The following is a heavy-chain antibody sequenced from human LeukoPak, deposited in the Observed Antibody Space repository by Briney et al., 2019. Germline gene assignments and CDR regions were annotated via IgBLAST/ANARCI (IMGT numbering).Heavy chain of an antibody. J-gene: IGHJ4*02. CDR1: GFTFTTYA. Sequence: GGSLRLSCAASGFTFTTYAMSWVRQAPGKGLQWVSLISGSGDGAHYADSVKGRFTISRDNSKNTVYLQMTNLRAEDTAVYYCAKGYIQLWWFDYWGQGTLVTVSS. V-gene: IGHV3-23*01. CDR2: ISGSGDGA. D-gene: IGHD2-21*01. CDR3: AKGYIQLWWFDY.